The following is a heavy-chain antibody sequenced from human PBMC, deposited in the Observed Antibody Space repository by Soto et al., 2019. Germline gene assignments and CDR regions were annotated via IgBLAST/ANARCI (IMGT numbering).Heavy chain of an antibody. CDR2: IYSGGST. Sequence: PGGSLRLSCAASGFTVSSNYMSWVRQAPGKGLEWVSVIYSGGSTYYADSVKGRFTISRDNSKNTLYLQMNSLGAEDTAVYYCARAHDSSGYYLVGFDYWGQGTLVTVSS. CDR3: ARAHDSSGYYLVGFDY. V-gene: IGHV3-53*01. CDR1: GFTVSSNY. D-gene: IGHD3-22*01. J-gene: IGHJ4*02.